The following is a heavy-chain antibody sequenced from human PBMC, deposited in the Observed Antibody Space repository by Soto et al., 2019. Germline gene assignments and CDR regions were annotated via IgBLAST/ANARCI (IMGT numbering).Heavy chain of an antibody. V-gene: IGHV1-69*06. CDR2: IIPMFGSP. Sequence: QVQLVQSGAEVKKPGSSVKVSCKASGGTLSTNAISWVRQAPGQGLEWMGAIIPMFGSPKYAQKFQGRVTITAENTTRTIYMEMISLTSADTAVYYCVRGGFVAGLYNAMGAWGQGTAVAVAS. D-gene: IGHD2-21*01. J-gene: IGHJ6*02. CDR1: GGTLSTNA. CDR3: VRGGFVAGLYNAMGA.